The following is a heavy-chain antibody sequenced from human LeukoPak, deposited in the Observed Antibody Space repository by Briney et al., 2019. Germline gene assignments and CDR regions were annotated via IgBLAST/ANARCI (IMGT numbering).Heavy chain of an antibody. J-gene: IGHJ3*02. CDR3: AKDIGPRGAFDI. Sequence: GGSLRLSCAASGFTFDDYAMHWVRQAPGKGLEWVSGISWNSGSIGYADSVKGRFTISRDNAKNSLYLQVNSLRAEDMALYYCAKDIGPRGAFDIWGQGTMVTVSS. CDR1: GFTFDDYA. V-gene: IGHV3-9*03. CDR2: ISWNSGSI.